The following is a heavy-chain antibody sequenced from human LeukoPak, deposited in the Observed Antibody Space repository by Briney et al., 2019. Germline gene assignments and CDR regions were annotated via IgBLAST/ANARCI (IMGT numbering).Heavy chain of an antibody. J-gene: IGHJ5*02. CDR2: ISYEGSEQ. CDR3: AKDPGKAWSGGDR. CDR1: GFTFSGYG. Sequence: PGTCLRLSCAASGFTFSGYGMHWVRQAPGKGLEWVAFISYEGSEQYYADSVRGQFTISRDNSRSTLFLQMNSLRPEDTAVYYCAKDPGKAWSGGDRWARETVLTVSS. V-gene: IGHV3-30*18. D-gene: IGHD3-3*01.